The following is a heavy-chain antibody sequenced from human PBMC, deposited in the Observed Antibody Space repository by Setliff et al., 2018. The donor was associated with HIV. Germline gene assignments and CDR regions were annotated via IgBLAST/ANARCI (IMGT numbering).Heavy chain of an antibody. V-gene: IGHV1-69*10. CDR3: AREKSPVLEYFDWLKPRHVFDV. CDR1: GGTFNTYP. J-gene: IGHJ3*01. Sequence: SVKVSCKTSGGTFNTYPIAWVRQAPGQGLEWMGGIAPNLRMPNYIQKFKGRLTITADEPTSTVYMELTNLRSEDTAMYYCAREKSPVLEYFDWLKPRHVFDVWGQGTVVTVSS. CDR2: IAPNLRMP. D-gene: IGHD3-9*01.